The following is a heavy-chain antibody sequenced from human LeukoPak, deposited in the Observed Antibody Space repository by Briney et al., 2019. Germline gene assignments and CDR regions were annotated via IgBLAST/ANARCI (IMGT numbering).Heavy chain of an antibody. CDR2: INAGNGNT. CDR3: AREDPYSSGWPLDY. CDR1: GYTFTSYA. Sequence: ASVKVSCKAPGYTFTSYAMHWVRQAPGQRLEWMGWINAGNGNTKYSQKFQGRVTITRDTSASTAYMELSSLRSEDTAVYYCAREDPYSSGWPLDYWGQGTLVTVSS. J-gene: IGHJ4*02. V-gene: IGHV1-3*01. D-gene: IGHD6-19*01.